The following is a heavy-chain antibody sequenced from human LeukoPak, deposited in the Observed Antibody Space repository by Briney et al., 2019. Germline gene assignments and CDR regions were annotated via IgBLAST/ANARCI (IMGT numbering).Heavy chain of an antibody. D-gene: IGHD5-18*01. CDR3: AKGGYSSHFDY. CDR2: ISGGGGST. V-gene: IGHV3-23*01. J-gene: IGHJ4*02. Sequence: GGSLRLSCAASGFSFSSYAMSWVRQAPGKGLELVSAISGGGGSTYYADSVKGRFTISRDNSKNTLYLQLNSLRAGDTAVYYCAKGGYSSHFDYWGQGTLVTVSS. CDR1: GFSFSSYA.